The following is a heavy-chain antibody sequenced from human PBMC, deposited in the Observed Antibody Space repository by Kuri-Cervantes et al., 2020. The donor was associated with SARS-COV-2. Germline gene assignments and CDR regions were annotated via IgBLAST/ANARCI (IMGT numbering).Heavy chain of an antibody. CDR2: ISGSGGST. J-gene: IGHJ4*02. CDR3: AKGPGNYDFWSGYHPAMGYFDY. D-gene: IGHD3-3*01. CDR1: GFTFSSYA. V-gene: IGHV3-23*01. Sequence: GESLKISCAASGFTFSSYAMSWVRQAPGKGLEWVSAISGSGGSTYYADSVKGRFTISRDNSKNTLYLQMNSLRAEDTAVYYCAKGPGNYDFWSGYHPAMGYFDYWGQGTLVTVSS.